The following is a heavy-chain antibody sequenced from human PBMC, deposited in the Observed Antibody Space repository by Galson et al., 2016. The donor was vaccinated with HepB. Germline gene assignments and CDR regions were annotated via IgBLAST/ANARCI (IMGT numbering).Heavy chain of an antibody. CDR3: ARAHYDILSAYTRTPYFYGMDV. V-gene: IGHV4-34*10. J-gene: IGHJ6*02. CDR2: IHHTGST. D-gene: IGHD3-9*01. Sequence: SETLSLTCAVHGGSFSGYYWNWIRQSPGKGLEWIGEIHHTGSTHYNTSLKSRISISMDMSKNQFSLKLTSVTAADPAVYYCARAHYDILSAYTRTPYFYGMDVWGQGTTVTVSS. CDR1: GGSFSGYY.